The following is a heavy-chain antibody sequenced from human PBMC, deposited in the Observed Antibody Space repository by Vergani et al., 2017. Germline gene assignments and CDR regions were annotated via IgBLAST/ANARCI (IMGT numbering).Heavy chain of an antibody. J-gene: IGHJ4*02. CDR1: GFTFSSYG. Sequence: QVQLVESGGGVVQPGRSLRLSCAASGFTFSSYGMHWVRQAPGKGREGVAVISYDGSNKDYADSVKGRFTISRDNSKNTLYLQMNSLRAEDTAVYYCAKGQDYYFDYWGQGTLVTVSS. D-gene: IGHD3/OR15-3a*01. CDR2: ISYDGSNK. V-gene: IGHV3-30*18. CDR3: AKGQDYYFDY.